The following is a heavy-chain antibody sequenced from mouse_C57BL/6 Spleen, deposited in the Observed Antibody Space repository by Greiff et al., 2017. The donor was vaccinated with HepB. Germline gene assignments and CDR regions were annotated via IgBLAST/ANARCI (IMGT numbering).Heavy chain of an antibody. CDR3: ALGNYGSSYWFAY. V-gene: IGHV1-18*01. Sequence: EVQLQQSGPELVKPGASVKIPCKASGYTFTDYNMDWVKQSHGKSLEWIGDINPNNGGTIYNQKFKGKATLTVDKSSSTAYMELRSLTSEDTAVYYCALGNYGSSYWFAYWGQGTLVTVSA. J-gene: IGHJ3*01. D-gene: IGHD1-1*01. CDR2: INPNNGGT. CDR1: GYTFTDYN.